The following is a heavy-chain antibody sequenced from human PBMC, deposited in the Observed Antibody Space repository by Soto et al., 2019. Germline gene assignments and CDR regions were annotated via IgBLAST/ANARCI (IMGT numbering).Heavy chain of an antibody. CDR1: GGSMSGYY. V-gene: IGHV4-59*01. Sequence: SETLSLTCRVSGGSMSGYYWSWIRQAPGKVLEWIGYVYYTGCTNYNPSLQSRVTISVDTSNKQFSLSLRLVTAADTAVYFCARSIAVPSSHIGHWGKGIRVTVSS. D-gene: IGHD6-6*01. J-gene: IGHJ4*02. CDR2: VYYTGCT. CDR3: ARSIAVPSSHIGH.